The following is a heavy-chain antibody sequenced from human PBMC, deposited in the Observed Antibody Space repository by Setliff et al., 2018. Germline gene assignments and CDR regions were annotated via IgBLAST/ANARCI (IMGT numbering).Heavy chain of an antibody. V-gene: IGHV4-30-4*01. D-gene: IGHD4-4*01. CDR3: AREVIDPVSSDAFDI. Sequence: SETLSLTCTVSGGSIRSGNDLWSWLRQSPGKGLEWIAYISAYTGRAYYNPSLQSRAALSADTSKSQFSLRQTSVTAADTAVYYCAREVIDPVSSDAFDIWGQGRMVTVSS. CDR1: GGSIRSGNDL. CDR2: ISAYTGRA. J-gene: IGHJ3*02.